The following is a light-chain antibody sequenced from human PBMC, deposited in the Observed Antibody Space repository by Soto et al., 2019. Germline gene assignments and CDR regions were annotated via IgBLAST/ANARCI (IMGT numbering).Light chain of an antibody. CDR1: SGDVGNYDL. V-gene: IGLV2-14*02. CDR3: SSYTTSTSFIL. CDR2: EVS. Sequence: QSALTQPASVSGSPGQSITISCTGSSGDVGNYDLVSWYQQIPGKAPQLMIFEVSRRPSRVSDRFSGSKSGNTASLTISGLQAEDEAYYYCSSYTTSTSFILFGGGTKLTVL. J-gene: IGLJ2*01.